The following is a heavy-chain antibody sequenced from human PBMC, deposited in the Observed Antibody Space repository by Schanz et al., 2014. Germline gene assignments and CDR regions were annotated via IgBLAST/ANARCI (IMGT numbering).Heavy chain of an antibody. Sequence: ESGGGLVQPGGSLRLSCVASGFTFSGFWMTWVRQAPGKGLEWVANIKKDGSEKYYVDSVKGRFTISRDNAKNSLFLQMNSLRPEDTAVYHCVSSGSYSSYAFWGQGTLVTVSS. J-gene: IGHJ4*02. CDR2: IKKDGSEK. CDR1: GFTFSGFW. CDR3: VSSGSYSSYAF. D-gene: IGHD3-10*01. V-gene: IGHV3-7*01.